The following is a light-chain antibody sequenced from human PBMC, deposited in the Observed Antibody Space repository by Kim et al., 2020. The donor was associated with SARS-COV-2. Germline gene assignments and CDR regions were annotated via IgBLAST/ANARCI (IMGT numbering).Light chain of an antibody. V-gene: IGLV3-19*01. CDR3: NPRGSGDNPWL. CDR1: SLRNYY. Sequence: SSELTQDPAVSVALEQTVRITCQGDSLRNYYASWYQQKPGQAPFLVIYGKNNRPSGIPDRFSGSSAGNKASLTITGAQAEDAADYYCNPRGSGDNPWLFGGGTQLTVL. J-gene: IGLJ3*02. CDR2: GKN.